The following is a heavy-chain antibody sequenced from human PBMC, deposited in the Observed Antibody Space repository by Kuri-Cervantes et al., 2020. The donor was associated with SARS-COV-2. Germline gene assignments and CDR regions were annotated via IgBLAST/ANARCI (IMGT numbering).Heavy chain of an antibody. CDR1: GYTLTELS. CDR2: FDPEDGEA. D-gene: IGHD6-6*01. V-gene: IGHV1-24*01. J-gene: IGHJ4*01. Sequence: ASVKVSCKVSGYTLTELSMHWVRQAPGKGLEWMGGFDPEDGEAIYAQKFQGRVTMTEDTSTDTAYMELSSLRSEDTAVYYCAKYRYSNSGFDYWGQGTLVTVSS. CDR3: AKYRYSNSGFDY.